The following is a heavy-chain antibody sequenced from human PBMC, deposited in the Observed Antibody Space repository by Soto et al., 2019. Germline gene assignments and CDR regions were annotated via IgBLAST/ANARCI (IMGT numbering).Heavy chain of an antibody. CDR1: GFTFSSYA. V-gene: IGHV3-30-3*01. D-gene: IGHD5-18*01. CDR2: ISYDGSNK. Sequence: GGSLRLSCAAFGFTFSSYAMHWVRQAPGKGLEWVAVISYDGSNKYYADSVKGRFTISRDNSKNTLYLQMNSLRAEDTAVYYCARGSPFYSYGYEYFDYWGQGTLVTVSS. CDR3: ARGSPFYSYGYEYFDY. J-gene: IGHJ4*02.